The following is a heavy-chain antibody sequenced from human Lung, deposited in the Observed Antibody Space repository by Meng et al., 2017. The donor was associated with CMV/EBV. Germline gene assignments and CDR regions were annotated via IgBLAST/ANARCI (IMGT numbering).Heavy chain of an antibody. CDR1: GFSGSG. CDR2: SRSKDFSYAI. Sequence: GGSXRLXCAVSGFSGSGIHWVRQASGKGLEWVGHSRSKDFSYAIEFAASVKGRFTISRDESKNTAHLQMNSLKTEDTAVYYCTKDWSHAMDVWGQGTTVTVSS. CDR3: TKDWSHAMDV. J-gene: IGHJ6*02. V-gene: IGHV3-73*01. D-gene: IGHD1-1*01.